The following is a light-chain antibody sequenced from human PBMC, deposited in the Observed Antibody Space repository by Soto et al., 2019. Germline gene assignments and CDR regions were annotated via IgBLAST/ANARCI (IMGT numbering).Light chain of an antibody. CDR2: RNS. CDR1: QSLVGSDGVTY. Sequence: IVMTQTPLSSRVILGQPASISCRSSQSLVGSDGVTYLTWLQQRPGQPPRLLIYRNSARFLGVPYRFKGSAAETDFKQEISREKPQDVGSYYCMQGKGVPHTFDQVTKLEIK. CDR3: MQGKGVPHT. J-gene: IGKJ2*01. V-gene: IGKV2-24*01.